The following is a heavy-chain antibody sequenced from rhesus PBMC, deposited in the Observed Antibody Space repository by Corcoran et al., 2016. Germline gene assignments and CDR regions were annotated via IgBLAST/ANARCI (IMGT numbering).Heavy chain of an antibody. CDR3: ARGRRLVPYYFDY. CDR1: GGSISDSYY. J-gene: IGHJ4*01. V-gene: IGHV4-92*01. D-gene: IGHD6S26*01. CDR2: NCGSGGRT. Sequence: QVQLQESGPGLVKPSETLSLTCTVSGGSISDSYYWNWIRQPPGKGLEWMGCNCGSGGRTSTNPTLKCRVTISTYTSKSRFPLRLRSVSAADTAVFYWARGRRLVPYYFDYWGQGVLVTVSS.